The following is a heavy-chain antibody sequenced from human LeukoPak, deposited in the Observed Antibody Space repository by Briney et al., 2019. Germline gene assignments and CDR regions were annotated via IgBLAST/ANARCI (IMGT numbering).Heavy chain of an antibody. CDR3: ARDGGGWTYFDY. V-gene: IGHV3-7*04. Sequence: GGSLRLSCAASGFTFSSFWMAWVRQAPGKGLEWVANIKQDGSEKYYVDSVKGRFTISRDNAKTSVSLQMNSLRADDTAVYYCARDGGGWTYFDYWGQGSPVTVSP. CDR2: IKQDGSEK. CDR1: GFTFSSFW. J-gene: IGHJ4*02. D-gene: IGHD6-19*01.